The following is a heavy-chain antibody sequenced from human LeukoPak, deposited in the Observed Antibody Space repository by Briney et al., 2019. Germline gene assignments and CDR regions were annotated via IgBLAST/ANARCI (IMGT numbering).Heavy chain of an antibody. CDR1: GYTFSSYA. J-gene: IGHJ6*02. D-gene: IGHD6-13*01. CDR2: ISGYNGKT. V-gene: IGHV1-18*01. CDR3: ARDWVAAAGPYYYYYGMDV. Sequence: GASVKVSCKASGYTFSSYAINWVQQAPGQGLEWMGWISGYNGKTNYAQKFQGRVTMTTDTSTSTAYMELSRLRSDDTAVYYCARDWVAAAGPYYYYYGMDVWGQGTTVTVSS.